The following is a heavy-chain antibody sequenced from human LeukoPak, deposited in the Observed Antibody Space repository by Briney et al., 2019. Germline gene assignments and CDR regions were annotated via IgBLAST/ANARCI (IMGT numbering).Heavy chain of an antibody. CDR3: ARESLGYYYDSSGYYPALGFFDY. Sequence: SETLSLTCTVSGGSISSYYWSWIRQPAGKGLEWIGRIYTSGSTNYNPSLKSRVTMSVDTSKNQFSLKLSSVTAADTAVYYCARESLGYYYDSSGYYPALGFFDYWGQGTLVTVSS. V-gene: IGHV4-4*07. CDR2: IYTSGST. J-gene: IGHJ4*02. CDR1: GGSISSYY. D-gene: IGHD3-22*01.